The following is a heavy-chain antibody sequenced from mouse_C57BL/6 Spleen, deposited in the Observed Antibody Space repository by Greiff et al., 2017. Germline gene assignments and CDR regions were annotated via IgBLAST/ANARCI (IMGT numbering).Heavy chain of an antibody. D-gene: IGHD1-1*01. CDR1: GYTFTDYE. Sequence: QVQLQQSGAELVRPGASVTLSCKASGYTFTDYEMHWVKQTPVHGLEWIGALDPETGGTAYNQKFKGKAILTADKSSSTAYMELRSLTSEDSAVYYCTRDCSGSSPSWFAYWGQGTLVTVSA. J-gene: IGHJ3*01. CDR2: LDPETGGT. CDR3: TRDCSGSSPSWFAY. V-gene: IGHV1-15*01.